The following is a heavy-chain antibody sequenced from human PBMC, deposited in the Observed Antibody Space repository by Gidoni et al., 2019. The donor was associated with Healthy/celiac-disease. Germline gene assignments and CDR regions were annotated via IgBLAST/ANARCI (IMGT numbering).Heavy chain of an antibody. CDR2: ISGSGGST. J-gene: IGHJ4*02. Sequence: EVQLLESGGGLVQPGGPRKPSCVAVRFPFSSYAMNWGRRAPGKGLEWVSAISGSGGSTYYADSVKGRFTISRDNSKNTLYLQMNSLRAEDTAVYYCAKDSDGGYSNYFDYWGQGTLVTVSS. D-gene: IGHD4-4*01. CDR1: RFPFSSYA. CDR3: AKDSDGGYSNYFDY. V-gene: IGHV3-23*01.